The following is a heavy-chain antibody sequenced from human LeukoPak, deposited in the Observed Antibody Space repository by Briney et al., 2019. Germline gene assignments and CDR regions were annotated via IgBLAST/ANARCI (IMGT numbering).Heavy chain of an antibody. Sequence: GGSLRLSCAASGFTFSSYSMNWVRQAPGKGLEWVSYISSSSSTIYYADSVKGRFTISRDNAKNSLYLQMNSLRDEDTAVYYCARVGRNYYDSSGYPFDYWGQGTLVTVSS. V-gene: IGHV3-48*02. J-gene: IGHJ4*02. CDR3: ARVGRNYYDSSGYPFDY. D-gene: IGHD3-22*01. CDR1: GFTFSSYS. CDR2: ISSSSSTI.